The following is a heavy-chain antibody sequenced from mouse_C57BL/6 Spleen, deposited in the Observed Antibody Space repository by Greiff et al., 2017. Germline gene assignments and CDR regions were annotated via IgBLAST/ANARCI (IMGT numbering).Heavy chain of an antibody. J-gene: IGHJ2*01. CDR3: ARDGSYYYGSSSYLDY. D-gene: IGHD1-1*01. Sequence: EVQLVESEGGLVQPGSSMKLSCTASGFTFSDYYMAWVRQVPEKGLEWVANINYDGSSTYYLDSLKSRFIISRDNAKNILYLQMSSLKSEDTATYYCARDGSYYYGSSSYLDYWGQGTTLTVSS. CDR2: INYDGSST. CDR1: GFTFSDYY. V-gene: IGHV5-16*01.